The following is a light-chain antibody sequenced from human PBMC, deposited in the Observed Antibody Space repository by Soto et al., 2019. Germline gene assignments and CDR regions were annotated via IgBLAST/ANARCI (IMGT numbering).Light chain of an antibody. J-gene: IGKJ4*01. CDR1: QGINNY. Sequence: DIQLTQSPSFLSASVGDRVTITFRASQGINNYLAWYQQRPGRAPNLLISLASALQSGVPSRFSGSRYGMEFRLTISSLQPEDSATYYCQQSKSYPLTFGGGTKIEIK. V-gene: IGKV1-9*01. CDR3: QQSKSYPLT. CDR2: LAS.